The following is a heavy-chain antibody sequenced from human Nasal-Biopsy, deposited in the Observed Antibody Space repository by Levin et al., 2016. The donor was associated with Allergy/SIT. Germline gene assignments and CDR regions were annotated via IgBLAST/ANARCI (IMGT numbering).Heavy chain of an antibody. CDR3: VRGPGSLRHHSALDL. D-gene: IGHD3-10*01. CDR1: GFTFSSYG. CDR2: LWFDGSHE. V-gene: IGHV3-33*01. J-gene: IGHJ3*01. Sequence: GESLKISCAASGFTFSSYGMYWVRQAPGMGLEWVADLWFDGSHEHYAASVKGRFTISRDNSNNMLYLQMNSLRAEDTAVYYCVRGPGSLRHHSALDLWGQGTLVAVSS.